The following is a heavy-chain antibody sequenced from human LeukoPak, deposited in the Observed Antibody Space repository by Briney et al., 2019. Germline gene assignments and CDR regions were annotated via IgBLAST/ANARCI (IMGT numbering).Heavy chain of an antibody. CDR3: ARVRLVRSYYFDY. Sequence: PGGSLRLSCAASGFTFSSYGMHWVRQAPGKGLEWVAFIRYDGSNKYYADSVKGRFTISRDNSKNTLYLHMNSVRAEDTAVYYCARVRLVRSYYFDYWGQGTLVTVSS. CDR1: GFTFSSYG. V-gene: IGHV3-30*02. CDR2: IRYDGSNK. D-gene: IGHD6-19*01. J-gene: IGHJ4*02.